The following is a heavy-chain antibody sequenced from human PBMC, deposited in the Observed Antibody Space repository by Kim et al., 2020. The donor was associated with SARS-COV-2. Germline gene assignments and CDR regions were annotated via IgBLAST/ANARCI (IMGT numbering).Heavy chain of an antibody. D-gene: IGHD3-9*01. Sequence: GGSLRLSCTASGFTFGDYAMSWFRQAPGKGLEWVGFIRSKAYGGTTEYAASVKGRFTISRDDSKSIAYLQMNSLKTEDTAVYYCLGYDILTGSSIDYWGQGTLVTVSS. J-gene: IGHJ4*02. CDR1: GFTFGDYA. CDR3: LGYDILTGSSIDY. CDR2: IRSKAYGGTT. V-gene: IGHV3-49*03.